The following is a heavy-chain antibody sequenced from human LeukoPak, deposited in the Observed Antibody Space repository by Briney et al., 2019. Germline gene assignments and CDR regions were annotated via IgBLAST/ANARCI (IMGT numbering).Heavy chain of an antibody. CDR3: ARTDSSGYYFYYYYMDV. V-gene: IGHV1-18*01. CDR1: GYTFTSYG. J-gene: IGHJ6*03. Sequence: ASVKVSCKASGYTFTSYGISWVRQAPGQGLEWMRWICAYNGNTNYAQKLQGRVTMTTDTSTSTAYMDLRSLRSDDTAVYYCARTDSSGYYFYYYYMDVWGRGTTVTVSS. D-gene: IGHD3-22*01. CDR2: ICAYNGNT.